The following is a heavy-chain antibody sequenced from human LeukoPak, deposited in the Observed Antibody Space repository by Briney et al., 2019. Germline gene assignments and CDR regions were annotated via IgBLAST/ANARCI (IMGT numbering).Heavy chain of an antibody. CDR1: GFTFSSYG. Sequence: GGTLRLSCAASGFTFSSYGMSWVRQAPGKGLEWVSAISGSGGSTYYADSVKGRFTISRDNSKNMLYLQMNSLRAEDTAVYYCARSLRVRGVPDYMDVWGKGTTVTISS. CDR2: ISGSGGST. V-gene: IGHV3-23*01. CDR3: ARSLRVRGVPDYMDV. D-gene: IGHD3-10*01. J-gene: IGHJ6*03.